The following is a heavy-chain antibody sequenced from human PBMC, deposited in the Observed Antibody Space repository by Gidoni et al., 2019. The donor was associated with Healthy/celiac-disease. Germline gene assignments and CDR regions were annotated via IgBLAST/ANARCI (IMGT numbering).Heavy chain of an antibody. CDR3: ARFGAIPSGAFDI. D-gene: IGHD3-3*01. CDR1: GFTFSSYS. CDR2: ISSSSSYI. V-gene: IGHV3-21*01. J-gene: IGHJ3*02. Sequence: EVQLVESGGGLVKPGGSLRLSCAASGFTFSSYSMNWVRQAPGKGLEWVSSISSSSSYIYYADSVKGRFTISRDNAKNSLYLQMNSLRAEDTAVYYCARFGAIPSGAFDIWGQGTMVTVSS.